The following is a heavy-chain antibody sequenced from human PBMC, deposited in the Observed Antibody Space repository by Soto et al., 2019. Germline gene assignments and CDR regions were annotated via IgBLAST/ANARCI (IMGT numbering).Heavy chain of an antibody. D-gene: IGHD1-1*01. CDR2: IYYSGNT. V-gene: IGHV4-31*02. J-gene: IGHJ3*02. CDR3: AQALVFTGGDGFDI. CDR1: GGSITTGGRY. Sequence: QVRLQEWGPGLVKPSQTLSLKCSVSGGSITTGGRYWSWIRQLPGKGLEWIGDIYYSGNTYYNASLKRRVTRSVEAAKNQFSRKLSSVTAADTAVYYWAQALVFTGGDGFDIWGQGRLVTVSS.